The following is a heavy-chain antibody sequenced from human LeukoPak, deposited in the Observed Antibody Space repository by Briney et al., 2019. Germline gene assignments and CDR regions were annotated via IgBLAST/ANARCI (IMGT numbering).Heavy chain of an antibody. V-gene: IGHV3-23*01. J-gene: IGHJ4*02. D-gene: IGHD3-3*01. CDR1: GFTFSSYA. CDR3: ARASDRMYDEFWEGYFSSFDF. Sequence: GGSLRLSCAASGFTFSSYAMSWVRQAPGKGLEWVSAISGSGGSTYYADSVKGRFTISRDNSKDTLHLQMNSLRLEDTAVYYCARASDRMYDEFWEGYFSSFDFWGQGTLVTVSS. CDR2: ISGSGGST.